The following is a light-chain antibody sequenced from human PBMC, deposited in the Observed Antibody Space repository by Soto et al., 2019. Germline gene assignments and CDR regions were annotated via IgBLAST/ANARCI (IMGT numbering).Light chain of an antibody. CDR1: SSDVGGYNY. Sequence: SVLTQPSCVSGSTGVSITISCTGTSSDVGGYNYVSWYQQHPGKGPKLMIYEVSNRPSGVSNRFSGSKSGNTATLTISGLQAEDEADYYCSSYTSTTTRVFGTGTKV. V-gene: IGLV2-14*03. CDR2: EVS. J-gene: IGLJ1*01. CDR3: SSYTSTTTRV.